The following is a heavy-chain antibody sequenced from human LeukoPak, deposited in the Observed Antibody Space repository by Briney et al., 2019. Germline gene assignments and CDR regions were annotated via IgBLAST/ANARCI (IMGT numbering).Heavy chain of an antibody. V-gene: IGHV4-34*01. CDR2: INHSGST. J-gene: IGHJ5*02. Sequence: KPSETLSLTCAVYGGSFSGYYWSWIRQPPGKGLEWIGEINHSGSTNYNPSLKSRVTISVDTSKNQFSLKLSSVTAADTAVYYCARTTPRLTVRGVITYNWFDPWGQGTLVTVSS. CDR3: ARTTPRLTVRGVITYNWFDP. D-gene: IGHD3-10*01. CDR1: GGSFSGYY.